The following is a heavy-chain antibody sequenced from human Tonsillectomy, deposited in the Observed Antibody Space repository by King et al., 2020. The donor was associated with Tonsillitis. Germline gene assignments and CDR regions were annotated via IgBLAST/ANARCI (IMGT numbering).Heavy chain of an antibody. CDR2: IYHSGST. CDR1: GGSISSYY. Sequence: QVQLQESGPGLVKPSETLSLTCTVSGGSISSYYWSWIRQPPGKGLEWVGYIYHSGSTSYNPPLKSRVTISVDTSKNQFSLKLSSVSSADTAVYYCARGVKDDVGGSYRYDYWGQGTLVTASS. D-gene: IGHD3-16*02. CDR3: ARGVKDDVGGSYRYDY. V-gene: IGHV4-59*01. J-gene: IGHJ4*02.